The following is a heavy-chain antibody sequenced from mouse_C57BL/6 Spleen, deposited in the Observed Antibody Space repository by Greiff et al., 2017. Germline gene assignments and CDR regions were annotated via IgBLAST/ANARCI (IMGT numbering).Heavy chain of an antibody. CDR3: AREGDGYSLFDY. Sequence: VQLKESGGGLVKPGGSLKLSCAASGFTFSDYGMHWVRQAPEKGLEWVAYISSGSSTIYYADTVKGRFTISRDNAKNTLFLQMTSLRSEDTAMYYCAREGDGYSLFDYWGQGTTLTVSS. D-gene: IGHD2-3*01. CDR2: ISSGSSTI. CDR1: GFTFSDYG. J-gene: IGHJ2*01. V-gene: IGHV5-17*01.